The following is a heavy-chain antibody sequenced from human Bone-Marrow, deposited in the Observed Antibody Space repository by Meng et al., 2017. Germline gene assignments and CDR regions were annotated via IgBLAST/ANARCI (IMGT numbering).Heavy chain of an antibody. D-gene: IGHD3-22*01. V-gene: IGHV3-15*01. CDR2: IKSKTDGGTT. Sequence: GESLKISCAASGFTFSSYEMNWVRQAPGKGLEWVGRIKSKTDGGTTDYAAPVKGRFTISRDDSKNTLYLQMNSLKTEDTAVYYCTTDGYYYDSSGSTYWGQGTLVTVSS. CDR1: GFTFSSYE. J-gene: IGHJ4*02. CDR3: TTDGYYYDSSGSTY.